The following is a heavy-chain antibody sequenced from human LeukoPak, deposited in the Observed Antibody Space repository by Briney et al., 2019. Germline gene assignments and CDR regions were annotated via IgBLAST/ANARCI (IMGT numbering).Heavy chain of an antibody. D-gene: IGHD1-1*01. CDR2: ISYSGST. J-gene: IGHJ5*02. V-gene: IGHV4-59*01. CDR3: AREGTAGTNLNWFDP. CDR1: GGALSSYY. Sequence: KPSETLSLTCTVSGGALSSYYWSWIRQPPGKGLEWIGYISYSGSTNFNPSLKSRVTISVDTSKNQFSLKLSSVTAADTAVYYCAREGTAGTNLNWFDPWGQGTLVTVSS.